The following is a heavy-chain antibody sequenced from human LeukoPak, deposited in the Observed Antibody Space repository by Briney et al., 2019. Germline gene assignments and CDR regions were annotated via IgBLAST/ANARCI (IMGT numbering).Heavy chain of an antibody. D-gene: IGHD6-13*01. Sequence: PGGSLSLSCAASGFTFSNYGMNCVRRAPGKGLEWVAVISYDGNNVYYAGSVKVRFTISRDNYKNSLYLEMDSLRAEDTAVYVCARLTSSWSIDYWGQGTLVTVSS. CDR3: ARLTSSWSIDY. J-gene: IGHJ4*02. CDR1: GFTFSNYG. V-gene: IGHV3-33*08. CDR2: ISYDGNNV.